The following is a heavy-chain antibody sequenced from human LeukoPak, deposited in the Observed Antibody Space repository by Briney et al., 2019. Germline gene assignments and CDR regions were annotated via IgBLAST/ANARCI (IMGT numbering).Heavy chain of an antibody. CDR2: GGSGGST. Sequence: GGSLRLSCAASGFIFSNYAMTWVRQAPGRGLEWVSYGGSGGSTYYADSVKGRFTVSRDNSKSTLYLQMNSLTAEDTAVYYCAKMRGQYYHSYYMDAWGKGTTVTVSS. J-gene: IGHJ6*03. V-gene: IGHV3-23*01. CDR1: GFIFSNYA. CDR3: AKMRGQYYHSYYMDA.